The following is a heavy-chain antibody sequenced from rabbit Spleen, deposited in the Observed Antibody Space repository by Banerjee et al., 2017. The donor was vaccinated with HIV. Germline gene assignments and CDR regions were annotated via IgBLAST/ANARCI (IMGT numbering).Heavy chain of an antibody. CDR3: ARDLIGIIGWNFYL. J-gene: IGHJ4*01. CDR1: GFSFSDRDV. Sequence: QEQLEESGGGLVKPEGSLTLTCKASGFSFSDRDVMCWVRQAPGKGLEWIACINTYTGKSVYASWATGRFTIFRTSSITVTLQMTSLTAADTATYFCARDLIGIIGWNFYLLGQGPLVTFS. D-gene: IGHD1-1*01. CDR2: INTYTGKS. V-gene: IGHV1S45*01.